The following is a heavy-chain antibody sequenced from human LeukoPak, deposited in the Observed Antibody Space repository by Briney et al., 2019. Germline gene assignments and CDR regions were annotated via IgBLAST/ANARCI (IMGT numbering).Heavy chain of an antibody. D-gene: IGHD6-19*01. V-gene: IGHV3-21*01. CDR3: AREYGSGWYDY. CDR2: ISSSRSYI. Sequence: GGSLRLSCAASGFTFSSYIMNWVRQAPGKGLEWVSSISSSRSYIYYADSVKGRFTISRDNAKTSLYLQMNSLTVEDTAVYYCAREYGSGWYDYWGQGTLVTVSS. J-gene: IGHJ4*02. CDR1: GFTFSSYI.